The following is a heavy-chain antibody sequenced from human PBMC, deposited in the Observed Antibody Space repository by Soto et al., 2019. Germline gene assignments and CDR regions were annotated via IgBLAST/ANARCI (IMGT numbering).Heavy chain of an antibody. CDR1: GGSISSSSYY. D-gene: IGHD3-22*01. Sequence: SETLSLTCTVSGGSISSSSYYWGWIRQPPGKGLEWIGSIYYSGSTYYNPSLKSRVTISVDTSKNQFSLKLTSVTAADAALYYCARDFFDSSDYTTNWFDHWGQGTLVTVPQ. CDR2: IYYSGST. CDR3: ARDFFDSSDYTTNWFDH. V-gene: IGHV4-39*01. J-gene: IGHJ5*02.